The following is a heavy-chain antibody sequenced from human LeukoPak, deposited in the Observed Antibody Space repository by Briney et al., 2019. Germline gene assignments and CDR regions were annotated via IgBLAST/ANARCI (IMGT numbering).Heavy chain of an antibody. Sequence: ASVKVSCKASGDTFSSYAISWVRQAPGQGLEWMGGIIPIFGTANYAQKFQGRVTITADESTSTAYMELSSLRSEDTAVYYCARSRYYYYYMDVWGKGTTVTVS. V-gene: IGHV1-69*13. CDR2: IIPIFGTA. CDR1: GDTFSSYA. CDR3: ARSRYYYYYMDV. J-gene: IGHJ6*03.